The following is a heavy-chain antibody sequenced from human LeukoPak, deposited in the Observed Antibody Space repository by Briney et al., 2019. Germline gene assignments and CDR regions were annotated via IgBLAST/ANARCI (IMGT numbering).Heavy chain of an antibody. CDR2: ISSSGSTI. V-gene: IGHV3-48*03. Sequence: GGSLRLSCAASGFTFSSYEMNWVRQAPGKGLEWVSYISSSGSTIYYADSVKGRFTISRDNAKNSLYLQMNSLRAEDTAVYYCARRSYCGGDCYGSDAFDIWGQGTMVTVSS. J-gene: IGHJ3*02. CDR3: ARRSYCGGDCYGSDAFDI. CDR1: GFTFSSYE. D-gene: IGHD2-21*02.